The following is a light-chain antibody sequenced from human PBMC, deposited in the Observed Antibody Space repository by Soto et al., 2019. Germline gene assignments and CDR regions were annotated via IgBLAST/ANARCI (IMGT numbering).Light chain of an antibody. Sequence: DIQMTQSPSSVSASVGDRVTITCRASQAIDSWLAWYQQKPGEAPKLLIFTGSLLHSGVPPRFSGSGSGTDCTLTIGSLQPEDFATYYCQQTLSFPPTFGQGTKV. V-gene: IGKV1-12*01. J-gene: IGKJ1*01. CDR1: QAIDSW. CDR2: TGS. CDR3: QQTLSFPPT.